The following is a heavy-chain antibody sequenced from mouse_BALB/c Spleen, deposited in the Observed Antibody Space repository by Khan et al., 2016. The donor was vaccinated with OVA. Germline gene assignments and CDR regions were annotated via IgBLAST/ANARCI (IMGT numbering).Heavy chain of an antibody. CDR2: ISDLAYTI. CDR3: ARRGGTAPFAY. CDR1: GFTFSDYG. V-gene: IGHV5-15*02. Sequence: EVELVESGGGLVQPGGSRKLSCAASGFTFSDYGMAWVRQAPGKGPEWVAFISDLAYTIYYGDAVTGRFTLSRENATNTLYLEMSSLRSEDTAVYYGARRGGTAPFAYWGLGTLVTVSA. J-gene: IGHJ3*01. D-gene: IGHD1-2*01.